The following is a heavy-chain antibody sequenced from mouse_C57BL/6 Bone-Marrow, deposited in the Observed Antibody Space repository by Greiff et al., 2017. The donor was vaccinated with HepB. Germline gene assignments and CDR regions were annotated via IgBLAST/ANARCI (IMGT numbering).Heavy chain of an antibody. CDR1: GFTFSSYA. D-gene: IGHD1-1*01. Sequence: EVQLQESGGGLVKPGGSLKLSCAASGFTFSSYAMSWVRQTPEKRLEWVATISDGGSYTYYPDNVKGRFTISRDNAKNNLYLQMSHLKSEDTAMYYCARRRAVVGDYAMDYWGQGTSVTVSS. CDR3: ARRRAVVGDYAMDY. CDR2: ISDGGSYT. V-gene: IGHV5-4*01. J-gene: IGHJ4*01.